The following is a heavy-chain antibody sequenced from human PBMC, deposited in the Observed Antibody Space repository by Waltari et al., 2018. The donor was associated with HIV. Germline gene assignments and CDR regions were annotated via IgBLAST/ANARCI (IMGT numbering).Heavy chain of an antibody. Sequence: QVQLRESGPGLVKPSETLSLTCTVSGGSISVYYWSWIRQPPGKGLEWIGYIHYSGRSDYRPSLKSRVTSSVDTSKNQFSLRLRSVTAADTAVYYCARGHYYDGSGAYYYYGMDVWGQGTTVTVS. J-gene: IGHJ6*02. CDR1: GGSISVYY. CDR2: IHYSGRS. V-gene: IGHV4-59*01. CDR3: ARGHYYDGSGAYYYYGMDV. D-gene: IGHD3-22*01.